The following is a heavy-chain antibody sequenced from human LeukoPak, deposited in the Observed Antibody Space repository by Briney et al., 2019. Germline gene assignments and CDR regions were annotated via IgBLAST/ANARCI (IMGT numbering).Heavy chain of an antibody. CDR2: ISSSSSYI. Sequence: GGSLRLSCAASGFTFSSYSMNWVRQAPGKGLEWVSSISSSSSYIYYADSVKGRFTISRDNARNSLYLQMDSLRVEDTAFYFCVKDSRGSGGGQGFDSWGQGTPVSVSS. J-gene: IGHJ4*02. CDR3: VKDSRGSGGGQGFDS. CDR1: GFTFSSYS. V-gene: IGHV3-21*04. D-gene: IGHD3-10*01.